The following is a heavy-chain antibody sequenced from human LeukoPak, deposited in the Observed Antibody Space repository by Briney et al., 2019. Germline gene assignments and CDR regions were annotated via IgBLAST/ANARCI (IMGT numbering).Heavy chain of an antibody. CDR1: GGSISSSSYY. CDR3: ARLRRDGYNFGTVTGGYFDY. J-gene: IGHJ4*02. Sequence: SETLSLTCTVSGGSISSSSYYWGWIRQPPGKGLEWIGSIYYSGSTYYNPSLKSRVTISVDTSKNQFSLKLSSVTAADTAVYYCARLRRDGYNFGTVTGGYFDYWGQGTLVTVSS. CDR2: IYYSGST. V-gene: IGHV4-39*01. D-gene: IGHD5-24*01.